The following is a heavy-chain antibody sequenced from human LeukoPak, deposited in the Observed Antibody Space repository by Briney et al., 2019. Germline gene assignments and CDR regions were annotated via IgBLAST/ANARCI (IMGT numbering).Heavy chain of an antibody. CDR1: GFTFSSYW. CDR3: ARGMWGDIVVVPAAIQFDY. V-gene: IGHV3-7*01. J-gene: IGHJ4*02. CDR2: IKQDGSEK. D-gene: IGHD2-2*01. Sequence: GGSLRLSCAASGFTFSSYWMSWVRQAPGKGLEWVANIKQDGSEKYYVDSVKGRFTISRDNAKNSLYLQMNSLRAEDTAVYYCARGMWGDIVVVPAAIQFDYWGQGTLVTVSS.